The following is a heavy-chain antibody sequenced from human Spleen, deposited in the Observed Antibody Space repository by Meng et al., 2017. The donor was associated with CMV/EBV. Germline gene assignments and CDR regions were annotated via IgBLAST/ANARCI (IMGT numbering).Heavy chain of an antibody. J-gene: IGHJ4*02. V-gene: IGHV4-30-4*08. Sequence: QVQLQEPGPGLVKPSQTLSLTCTVSGGSISSGDYYWSWIRQPPGKGLEWIGYIYYSGSTYYNPSLKSRVTISVDTSKNQFSPTLRSVTAADTAVYYCARDPYATGWAGWGQGTLVTVSS. CDR2: IYYSGST. CDR3: ARDPYATGWAG. D-gene: IGHD6-19*01. CDR1: GGSISSGDYY.